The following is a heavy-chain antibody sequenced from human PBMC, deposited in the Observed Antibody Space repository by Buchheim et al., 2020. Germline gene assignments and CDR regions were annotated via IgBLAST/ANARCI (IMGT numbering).Heavy chain of an antibody. CDR1: GYTFTSYY. CDR2: INPSGGST. CDR3: ARDRPNQGIAAAGGYYYYYMDV. V-gene: IGHV1-46*01. D-gene: IGHD6-13*01. Sequence: QVQLVQSGAEVKKPGASVKVSCKASGYTFTSYYMHWVRQAPGQGLEWMGIINPSGGSTSYAQKFQGRVTMTRDASTSTAYMELSSLSSEDTAVYYWARDRPNQGIAAAGGYYYYYMDVWGKGTT. J-gene: IGHJ6*03.